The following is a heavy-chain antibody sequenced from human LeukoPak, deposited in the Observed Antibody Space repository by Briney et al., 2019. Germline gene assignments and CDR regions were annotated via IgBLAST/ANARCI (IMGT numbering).Heavy chain of an antibody. V-gene: IGHV4-59*12. Sequence: SETLSLTCTVSGGSISSYYWSWFRQPPGKGLEWIGYIYYRGSANYNPSLKSRVTISVDTSKNQFSLRLSSVTAADTAVYYCACSGSHSPRFGYWGQGTLVTVSS. J-gene: IGHJ4*02. CDR1: GGSISSYY. CDR2: IYYRGSA. CDR3: ACSGSHSPRFGY. D-gene: IGHD3-10*02.